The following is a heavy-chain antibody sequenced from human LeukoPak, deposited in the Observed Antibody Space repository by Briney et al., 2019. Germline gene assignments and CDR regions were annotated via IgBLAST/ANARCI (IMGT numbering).Heavy chain of an antibody. CDR3: AKERVDWRYFDY. J-gene: IGHJ4*02. CDR2: INSDGSST. D-gene: IGHD3-9*01. V-gene: IGHV3-74*01. Sequence: PGGSLRLSCAASGFTFSSYWMHWVPQAPGKGLVWVSRINSDGSSTRYADSVKGRFTISRDNTKNTLYLQMNSLRAEDTAVYYYAKERVDWRYFDYWGQGNLVTVSS. CDR1: GFTFSSYW.